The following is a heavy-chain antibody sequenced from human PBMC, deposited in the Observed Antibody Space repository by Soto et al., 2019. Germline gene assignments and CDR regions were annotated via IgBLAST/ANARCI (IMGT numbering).Heavy chain of an antibody. CDR1: GFTFSIYN. CDR2: ITGSGDYT. CDR3: ARRITSSFDY. J-gene: IGHJ4*02. V-gene: IGHV3-23*01. D-gene: IGHD1-20*01. Sequence: EVQLLESGGGLVQPGGSLGLSCVASGFTFSIYNMNWVRQAPGKGLEWVSVITGSGDYTNYADSVKGRFTISRDNSKNTLYLQMNSLRAEDTAVYFCARRITSSFDYWGQGTLVTVSS.